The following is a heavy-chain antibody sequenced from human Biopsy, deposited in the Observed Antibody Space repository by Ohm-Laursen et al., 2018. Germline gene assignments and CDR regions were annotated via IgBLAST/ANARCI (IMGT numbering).Heavy chain of an antibody. V-gene: IGHV4-31*01. Sequence: TLSLTCTVSGDSISSGVYYWNWFRQHPEKGLEWIGYISSGGYRKYTPSLQSLITISMDTSRNQFSLRLNSVTSADTAVYYCARAPYVSGSFGWFDPWGPGTLVTVSS. J-gene: IGHJ5*02. CDR3: ARAPYVSGSFGWFDP. CDR1: GDSISSGVYY. D-gene: IGHD3-10*01. CDR2: ISSGGYR.